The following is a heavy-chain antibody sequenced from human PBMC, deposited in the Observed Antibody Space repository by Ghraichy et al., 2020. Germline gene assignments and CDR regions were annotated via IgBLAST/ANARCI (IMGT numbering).Heavy chain of an antibody. CDR2: ITPINGNT. CDR1: GYTFTYRY. Sequence: SVKVSCKASGYTFTYRYLHWVRQAPGQALEWMGWITPINGNTNYAQKFQDRVTITRDRSMSTAYMELSSLRSEDTAMYYCASSGVVRALPTPEGAFDIWGQGTMVTVSS. J-gene: IGHJ3*02. V-gene: IGHV1-45*02. D-gene: IGHD2-15*01. CDR3: ASSGVVRALPTPEGAFDI.